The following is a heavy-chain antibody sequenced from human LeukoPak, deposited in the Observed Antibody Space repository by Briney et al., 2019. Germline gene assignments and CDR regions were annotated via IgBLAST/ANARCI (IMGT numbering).Heavy chain of an antibody. J-gene: IGHJ4*02. D-gene: IGHD3-22*01. Sequence: ASVKVSCKASGYTFTGYYMHWVRQAPGQGLEWMGWINPNSGGTNYAQKFQGRVTMTRDTSISTAYMELSRLRSDDSAVYYCARDSDHYDSSDFYYWGQGTLVTFSS. V-gene: IGHV1-2*02. CDR1: GYTFTGYY. CDR2: INPNSGGT. CDR3: ARDSDHYDSSDFYY.